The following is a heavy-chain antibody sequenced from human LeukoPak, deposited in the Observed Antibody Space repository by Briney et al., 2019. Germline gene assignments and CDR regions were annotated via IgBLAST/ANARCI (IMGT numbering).Heavy chain of an antibody. D-gene: IGHD5-18*01. J-gene: IGHJ3*02. Sequence: GGSLRLSCVASGFIFSDHYMDWVRQTPGKGLEWVAFIKGDGSAKKYVDSVKGRFTISRDNAKNSLFLQMNSLRAEDTAVYYCARDRGWIQHDIWGQGTMVTVSS. CDR2: IKGDGSAK. CDR3: ARDRGWIQHDI. CDR1: GFIFSDHY. V-gene: IGHV3-7*01.